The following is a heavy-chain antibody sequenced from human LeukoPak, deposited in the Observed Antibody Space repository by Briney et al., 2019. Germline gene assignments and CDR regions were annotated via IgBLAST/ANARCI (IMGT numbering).Heavy chain of an antibody. CDR1: GFTFSSYA. CDR2: ISYDGSNK. CDR3: AKPAPYYYGSGSYYNVMGYYFDY. D-gene: IGHD3-10*01. J-gene: IGHJ4*02. V-gene: IGHV3-30-3*02. Sequence: PGRSLRLSCAASGFTFSSYAMHWVRQAPGKGLEWVAVISYDGSNKYYADSVKGRFTISRDNSKNTLYLQMNSLRAEDTAVYYCAKPAPYYYGSGSYYNVMGYYFDYWGQGTLVTVSS.